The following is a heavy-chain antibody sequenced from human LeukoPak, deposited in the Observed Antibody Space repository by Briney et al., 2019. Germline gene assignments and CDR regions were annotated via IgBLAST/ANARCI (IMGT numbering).Heavy chain of an antibody. D-gene: IGHD5-24*01. Sequence: PGGSLRLSCAACGFTFSSYAMRCVRQAPGKGLEWVSGISGSGGSTYYADSVKGQFTISRDNSKNTLYLQMNSLKAEDTAVYYCAKWESDGCNSYYFDYWGQGTLVTVSS. V-gene: IGHV3-23*01. CDR2: ISGSGGST. J-gene: IGHJ4*02. CDR1: GFTFSSYA. CDR3: AKWESDGCNSYYFDY.